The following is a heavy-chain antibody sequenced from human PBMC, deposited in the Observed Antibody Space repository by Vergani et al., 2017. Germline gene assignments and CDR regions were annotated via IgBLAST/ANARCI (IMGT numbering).Heavy chain of an antibody. D-gene: IGHD3-16*01. CDR3: ARGNPYVDFDI. CDR1: GGSFSGYY. J-gene: IGHJ3*02. CDR2: IHTNGVI. Sequence: QVQLQQWGAGLLKPSETLSLTCAVYGGSFSGYYWSWIRQPPGKGLEWIGRIHTNGVIHYNPSLNSRATISVDTSRNQISLKLTSVTATDTAIYFCARGNPYVDFDIWGQGTMITVSS. V-gene: IGHV4-34*11.